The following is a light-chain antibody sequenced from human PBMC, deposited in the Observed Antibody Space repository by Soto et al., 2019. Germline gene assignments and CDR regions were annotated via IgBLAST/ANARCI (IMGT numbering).Light chain of an antibody. V-gene: IGLV8-61*01. Sequence: QAVVTQEPSFSVSPGRTVTLTCGLSSGSVSTSYYPSWYQQTPGQAPRTLIYSTNTRSSGVPDRFSGSILGNKAALTITGAQEDDEADYYCALYMGSGIWVFGGGTKLTVL. CDR1: SGSVSTSYY. CDR3: ALYMGSGIWV. CDR2: STN. J-gene: IGLJ3*02.